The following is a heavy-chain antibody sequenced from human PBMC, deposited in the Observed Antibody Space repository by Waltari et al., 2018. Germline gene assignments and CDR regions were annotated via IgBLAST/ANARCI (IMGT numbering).Heavy chain of an antibody. CDR1: GDSLSRSNYY. CDR2: VYYSVTT. CDR3: ARAAAGMNRWLGDY. V-gene: IGHV4-39*01. D-gene: IGHD2-15*01. Sequence: QLQLQESGPGLVKPSETLSLSCSVSGDSLSRSNYYWVWIRQPPGKGLEWIASVYYSVTTYYNPSLKSRVTISADTSRNQCYLRRTSVTATDTAVYYWARAAAGMNRWLGDYWGQGILVTVSS. J-gene: IGHJ4*02.